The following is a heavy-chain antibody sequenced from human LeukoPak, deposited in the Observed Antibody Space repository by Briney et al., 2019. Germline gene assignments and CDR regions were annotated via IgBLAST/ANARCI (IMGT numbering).Heavy chain of an antibody. CDR3: ARIAVAGFGGDSDY. V-gene: IGHV4-59*08. J-gene: IGHJ4*02. CDR2: IYYSGST. CDR1: GGSISSYY. Sequence: NTSETLSLTCTVSGGSISSYYWSWIRQPPGKGLEWIGYIYYSGSTNYNPSLKSRVTISVDTSKNHFSLKLSSVTAADTAVYYCARIAVAGFGGDSDYWGQGTLVTVSS. D-gene: IGHD6-19*01.